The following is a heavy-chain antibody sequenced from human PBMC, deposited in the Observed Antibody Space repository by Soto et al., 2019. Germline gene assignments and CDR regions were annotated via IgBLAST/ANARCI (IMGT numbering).Heavy chain of an antibody. CDR3: ARDLEELLWFGELRYYGMDV. J-gene: IGHJ6*02. CDR2: ISSSSSYI. V-gene: IGHV3-21*01. CDR1: GFTFSSYS. Sequence: ESGGGLVKPGGSLRLSCAASGFTFSSYSMNWVRQAPGKGLEWVSSISSSSSYIYYADSVKGRFTISRDNAKNSLYLQMNSLRAEDTAVYYCARDLEELLWFGELRYYGMDVWGQGTTVTVSS. D-gene: IGHD3-10*01.